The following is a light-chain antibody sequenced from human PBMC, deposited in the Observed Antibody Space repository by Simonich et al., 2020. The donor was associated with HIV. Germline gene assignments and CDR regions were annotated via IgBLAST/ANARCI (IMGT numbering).Light chain of an antibody. V-gene: IGKV4-1*01. J-gene: IGKJ4*01. CDR2: WAS. CDR3: QQYYSTPLT. CDR1: QSVLYSSNNKNY. Sequence: DIVMTQSPDSLAVSLGERATINCKSSQSVLYSSNNKNYLAWYQQKPGQPPKLLIYWASTRESWVPYRVSGSGSGTDFTLTISSLQAEDVAVYYCQQYYSTPLTFGGGTKVEIK.